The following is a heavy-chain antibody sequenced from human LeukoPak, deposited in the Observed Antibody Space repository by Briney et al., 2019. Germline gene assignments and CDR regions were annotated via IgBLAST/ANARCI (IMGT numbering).Heavy chain of an antibody. J-gene: IGHJ4*02. Sequence: GGSLRLSCAASGFTVSSNYMSWVRQAPGQGLEWVSVIYSGGSTYYADSVKGRFTISRDNSKNTLYLQMNSLRAEDTAVYYCARTNLAAAGPFDYWGQGTLVTVSS. CDR1: GFTVSSNY. D-gene: IGHD6-13*01. CDR2: IYSGGST. V-gene: IGHV3-53*01. CDR3: ARTNLAAAGPFDY.